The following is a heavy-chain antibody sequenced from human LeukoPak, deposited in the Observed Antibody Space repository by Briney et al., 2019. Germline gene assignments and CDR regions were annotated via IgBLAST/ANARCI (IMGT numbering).Heavy chain of an antibody. CDR3: ARIWPDL. D-gene: IGHD3-10*01. CDR2: INHSGYT. Sequence: SETLSLTCAVYGGSFSGYYWSWIRQPPGKGLEWIGEINHSGYTNYNPSLKSRVTISVDTSKKLFSLKLNSVTAADTAVYYCARIWPDLWGPGTLITVSS. J-gene: IGHJ2*01. CDR1: GGSFSGYY. V-gene: IGHV4-34*01.